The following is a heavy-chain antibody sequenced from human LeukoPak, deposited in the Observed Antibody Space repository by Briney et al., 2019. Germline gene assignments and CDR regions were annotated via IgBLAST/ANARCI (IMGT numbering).Heavy chain of an antibody. CDR2: ISGSGGST. CDR1: GFTFSSYA. D-gene: IGHD5-12*01. CDR3: AKVSGVATIGLDAFDI. V-gene: IGHV3-23*01. J-gene: IGHJ3*02. Sequence: GGSLRLSCAASGFTFSSYAMSWVRQAPGKGLEWVSAISGSGGSTYYADSVKGRFTISRDNFKNTLYLQMNSLRAEDTAVYYCAKVSGVATIGLDAFDIWGQGTMVTVSS.